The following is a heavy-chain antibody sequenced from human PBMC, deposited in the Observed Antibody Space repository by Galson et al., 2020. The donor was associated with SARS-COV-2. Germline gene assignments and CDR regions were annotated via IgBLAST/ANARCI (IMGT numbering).Heavy chain of an antibody. CDR2: INPTSGGT. Sequence: ASVKVFCKASGYTFTGFYIHWVRQAPGHGLEWVGLINPTSGGTNYAQKFQGRVTMTRDTSISTVYLELSRLRSDDTAVYYCARENPGSTSNYNYWGQGTLVTVSS. J-gene: IGHJ4*01. CDR1: GYTFTGFY. V-gene: IGHV1-2*02. D-gene: IGHD4-4*01. CDR3: ARENPGSTSNYNY.